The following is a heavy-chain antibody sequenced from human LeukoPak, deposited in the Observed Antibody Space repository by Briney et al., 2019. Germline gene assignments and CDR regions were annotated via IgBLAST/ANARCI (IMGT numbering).Heavy chain of an antibody. CDR3: ARELKTYYFDTSGLAIFDY. CDR2: ISVYNANT. D-gene: IGHD3-22*01. CDR1: GYTFTSYG. V-gene: IGHV1-18*01. Sequence: GASVKVSCKASGYTFTSYGISWVRQAPGQGLEWMGWISVYNANTNYAQRLQGRVTMTTDTSTSTAYMELRSLRSDDTVVYYCARELKTYYFDTSGLAIFDYWGQGTLVTVSS. J-gene: IGHJ4*02.